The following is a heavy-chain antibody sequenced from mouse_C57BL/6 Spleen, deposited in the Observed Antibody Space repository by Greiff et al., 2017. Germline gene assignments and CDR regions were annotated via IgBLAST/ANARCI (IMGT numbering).Heavy chain of an antibody. CDR3: ARHENLLPYTMDY. CDR2: FFPGSGSI. V-gene: IGHV1-62-2*01. CDR1: GYTFTEYT. Sequence: VQLQQSGAELVKPGASVKLSCKASGYTFTEYTIHWVKQRSGPGLEWIGWFFPGSGSIKYNEKFKDKATLPPDKSSSPVYMELSRLTSEDSAVYFCARHENLLPYTMDYRGEKDSDTLSS. J-gene: IGHJ4*01.